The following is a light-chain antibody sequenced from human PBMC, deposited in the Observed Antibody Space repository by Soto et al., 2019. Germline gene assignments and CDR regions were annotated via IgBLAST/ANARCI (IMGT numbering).Light chain of an antibody. V-gene: IGKV3-20*01. CDR3: QQYGSSVFT. CDR2: GAS. CDR1: QTVTTNY. J-gene: IGKJ2*01. Sequence: ETVLTQSPGTLSLSPGETATLSCRASQTVTTNYLAWYQQKPDQAPRLLIYGASSSATGIPDRFSGSGSGTDFTLTSSRLEPEDFAVYYCQQYGSSVFTFGQGTKLEIK.